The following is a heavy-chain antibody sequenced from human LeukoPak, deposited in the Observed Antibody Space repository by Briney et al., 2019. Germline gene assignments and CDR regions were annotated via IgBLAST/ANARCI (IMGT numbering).Heavy chain of an antibody. CDR2: IYHSGRT. Sequence: ASETLSLTCTVSGYSISSGYYWGWIRQPPGKGLEWIGSIYHSGRTFYNPSLKSRVTISVDTSKNQFSLKLTSVTAADTAVYYCARGFRGPNFDHWGQGTLVTVSS. CDR3: ARGFRGPNFDH. J-gene: IGHJ4*02. CDR1: GYSISSGYY. V-gene: IGHV4-38-2*02. D-gene: IGHD3-10*01.